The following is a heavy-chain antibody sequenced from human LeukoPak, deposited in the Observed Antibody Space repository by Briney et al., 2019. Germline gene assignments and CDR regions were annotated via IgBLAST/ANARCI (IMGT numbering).Heavy chain of an antibody. Sequence: GGSLRLSCAASGFTFSSYSMNWVRQAPGKGLEWVSYISSSSSTIYYADSVKGRFTISRDNAKNSLYLQMNSLRAEDTAVYYCARGSSGWYTTSRKSWFDPWGQGTLVTASS. CDR2: ISSSSSTI. D-gene: IGHD6-19*01. V-gene: IGHV3-48*01. CDR1: GFTFSSYS. CDR3: ARGSSGWYTTSRKSWFDP. J-gene: IGHJ5*02.